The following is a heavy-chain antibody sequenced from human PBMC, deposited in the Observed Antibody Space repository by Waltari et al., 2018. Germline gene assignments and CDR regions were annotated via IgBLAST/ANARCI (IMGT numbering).Heavy chain of an antibody. Sequence: EVQLVESGGGLVQPGGSLRLSCAASGFTVSSNYMSWVRQAPGKGLEWVSVIYSGGSTYYADSVKGRFTISRDNSKNTLYLQMNSLRAEDTAVYYCARDVVGNDYYYYGMDVWGQGTTVTVSS. CDR1: GFTVSSNY. CDR2: IYSGGST. V-gene: IGHV3-66*02. CDR3: ARDVVGNDYYYYGMDV. J-gene: IGHJ6*02. D-gene: IGHD2-21*01.